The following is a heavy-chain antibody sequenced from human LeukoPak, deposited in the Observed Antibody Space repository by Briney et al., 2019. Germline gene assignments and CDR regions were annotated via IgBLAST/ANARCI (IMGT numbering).Heavy chain of an antibody. J-gene: IGHJ4*02. V-gene: IGHV3-74*01. CDR3: AKSGRVFDTTGYYWFPN. CDR1: GFTFSGYW. Sequence: PGGSLRLSCGASGFTFSGYWMHWVRQAPGRGLVWVSRINNDGSYPSYADSVKGRFTISRDDPKNPRYVQMNSLRAEDTAVYYCAKSGRVFDTTGYYWFPNWGQGILVTVSS. CDR2: INNDGSYP. D-gene: IGHD3-22*01.